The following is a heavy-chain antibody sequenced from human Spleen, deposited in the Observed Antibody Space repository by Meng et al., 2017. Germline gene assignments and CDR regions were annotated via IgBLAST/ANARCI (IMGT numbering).Heavy chain of an antibody. Sequence: SETLSLTCVVSGGSFSDYYWSWIRQPPGKGLEWMGEINHSGSTNYNPSLESRATISVDTSQNNISLKLISVTAADSAVYYCARAPTTMDHDFDYWGQGTTVTVSS. CDR2: INHSGST. V-gene: IGHV4-34*01. D-gene: IGHD4-11*01. J-gene: IGHJ4*01. CDR3: ARAPTTMDHDFDY. CDR1: GGSFSDYY.